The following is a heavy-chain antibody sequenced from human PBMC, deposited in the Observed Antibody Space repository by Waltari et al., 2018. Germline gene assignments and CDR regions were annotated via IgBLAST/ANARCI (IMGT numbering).Heavy chain of an antibody. V-gene: IGHV3-53*01. Sequence: EVQLVESGGGLIQPGGSLRLSCAASGFTVSSNYMSWVRQAPGKGLEWVSVIYSGGSTYYADSVKGRFTISRDNSKNTLYLQMNSLRAEDTAVYYCAREVATTPIYYYYGMDVWGQGTTVTVSS. CDR2: IYSGGST. CDR1: GFTVSSNY. D-gene: IGHD5-12*01. CDR3: AREVATTPIYYYYGMDV. J-gene: IGHJ6*02.